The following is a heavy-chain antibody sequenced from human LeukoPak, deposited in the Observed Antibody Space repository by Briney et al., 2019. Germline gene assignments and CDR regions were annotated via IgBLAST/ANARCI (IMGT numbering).Heavy chain of an antibody. CDR1: GFTFSDYY. CDR2: ISGSGSTI. CDR3: ARDEYCSGGSCYYGSAH. V-gene: IGHV3-11*04. Sequence: GGSLRLSCAASGFTFSDYYMSWIRQAPGKGLEWVSYISGSGSTIYYADAVKGRFTISRDNAKHSLYLQMNSLRAEDTAVYYCARDEYCSGGSCYYGSAHWGQGTLVTVSS. J-gene: IGHJ4*02. D-gene: IGHD2-15*01.